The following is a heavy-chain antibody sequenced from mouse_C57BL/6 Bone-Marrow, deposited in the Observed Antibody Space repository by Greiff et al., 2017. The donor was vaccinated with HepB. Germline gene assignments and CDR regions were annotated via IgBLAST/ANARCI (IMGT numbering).Heavy chain of an antibody. D-gene: IGHD1-1*01. V-gene: IGHV2-9-1*01. Sequence: VKLMESGPGLVAPSQSLSITCTVSGFSLTSYAISWVRQPPGKGLEWLGVIWTGGGTNYNSALKSRLSISKDNSKSQVFLKMNSLQTDDTARYYCARDYGSSYDYFDYWGQGTTLTVSS. CDR3: ARDYGSSYDYFDY. CDR2: IWTGGGT. J-gene: IGHJ2*01. CDR1: GFSLTSYA.